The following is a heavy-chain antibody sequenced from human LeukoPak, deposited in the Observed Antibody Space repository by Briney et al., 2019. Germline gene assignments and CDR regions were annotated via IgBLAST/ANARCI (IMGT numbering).Heavy chain of an antibody. Sequence: PGGSLRLSCAASGFSFSSYGMHWVRQAPGKGLEWVAFIRSDGSNKYYADSVRGRFTISRDNSKNTLYLQMNSLRAEDTAVYFCAKGSKAVLFTRDHYMDVWGKGTTVTISS. D-gene: IGHD6-19*01. CDR1: GFSFSSYG. CDR3: AKGSKAVLFTRDHYMDV. V-gene: IGHV3-30*02. J-gene: IGHJ6*03. CDR2: IRSDGSNK.